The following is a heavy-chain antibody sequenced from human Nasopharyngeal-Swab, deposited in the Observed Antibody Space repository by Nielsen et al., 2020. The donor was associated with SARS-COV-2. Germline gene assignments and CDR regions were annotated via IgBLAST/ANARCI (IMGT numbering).Heavy chain of an antibody. CDR3: AKAPTVRAYADY. J-gene: IGHJ4*02. D-gene: IGHD3-10*01. CDR2: VSGSGYST. V-gene: IGHV3-23*01. Sequence: VRQAPGKGLEWVSGVSGSGYSTYYADSVKGRFTISRDNSKNTLYLQMHSLRAEDTAAYYCAKAPTVRAYADYWGQGTLVTVSS.